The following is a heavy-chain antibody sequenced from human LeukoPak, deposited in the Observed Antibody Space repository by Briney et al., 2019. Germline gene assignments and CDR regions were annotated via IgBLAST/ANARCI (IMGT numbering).Heavy chain of an antibody. Sequence: PGGSLRLSCAASGFTFSSYWMSWVRQAPGKGLEWVANIKQDGSEKYYVDSVKGRFTISRDNAKSSLYLQMNSLRAEDTAVYYCATSGYCSSTSCAGGMDVWGKGTTVTVSS. CDR3: ATSGYCSSTSCAGGMDV. J-gene: IGHJ6*04. D-gene: IGHD2-2*01. V-gene: IGHV3-7*03. CDR1: GFTFSSYW. CDR2: IKQDGSEK.